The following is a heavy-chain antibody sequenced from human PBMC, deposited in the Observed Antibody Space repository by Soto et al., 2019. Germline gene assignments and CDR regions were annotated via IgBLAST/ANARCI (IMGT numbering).Heavy chain of an antibody. D-gene: IGHD3-16*01. CDR1: GFTFSNYA. J-gene: IGHJ4*02. CDR3: ASYNFSGVYTSFDH. CDR2: ISYDGNNK. V-gene: IGHV3-30-3*01. Sequence: QVQLVESGGGVVQPGRSLRLSCAASGFTFSNYAMHWVRQAPGKGLEWVAVISYDGNNKYYADSVKGRFTISRDNSRNTLYLKINPLGLEARAVFYWASYNFSGVYTSFDHGGKGTLFTVSS.